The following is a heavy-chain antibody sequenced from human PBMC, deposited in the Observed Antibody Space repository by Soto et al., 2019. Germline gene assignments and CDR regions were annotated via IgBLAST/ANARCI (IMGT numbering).Heavy chain of an antibody. Sequence: PSETLSLTCTMSGGSFSPNYWSWIRQPPGKALEWVGYIYYGGTSSYNPSLKSRVTISLDTSKSQVSLRLSSVTAADTALYYCATQGFGVLHGLVDVWGQGTTVTVSS. CDR1: GGSFSPNY. D-gene: IGHD3-10*01. V-gene: IGHV4-59*12. CDR3: ATQGFGVLHGLVDV. J-gene: IGHJ6*02. CDR2: IYYGGTS.